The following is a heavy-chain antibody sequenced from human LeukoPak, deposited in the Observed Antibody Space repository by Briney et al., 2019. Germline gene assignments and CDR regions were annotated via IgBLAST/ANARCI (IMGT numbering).Heavy chain of an antibody. V-gene: IGHV3-21*01. J-gene: IGHJ6*03. CDR2: ISSSSSYI. CDR3: ARDQRDFYYYYYMDV. D-gene: IGHD3-3*01. Sequence: GGSLRLSCAASGFTFSSYSMNWVRQAPGKGLEWVSSISSSSSYIYYADSVKGRFTISRDNAKNSLYLQMNSLRAEDTAVYCCARDQRDFYYYYYMDVWGKGTTVTVSS. CDR1: GFTFSSYS.